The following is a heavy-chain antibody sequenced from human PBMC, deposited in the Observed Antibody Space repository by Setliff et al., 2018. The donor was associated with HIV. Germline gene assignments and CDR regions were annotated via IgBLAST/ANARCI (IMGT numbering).Heavy chain of an antibody. Sequence: SETLSLTCAVSRRAFSAFYWGWIRQPPGGGLEWLGEINPGGSPNYNPSLKSRLTISADTSENHFSLELRSVTAADTVMYFCTTGEHYGSGSFLSWGQGTPVTVSS. D-gene: IGHD3-10*01. CDR2: INPGGSP. CDR3: TTGEHYGSGSFLS. V-gene: IGHV4-34*01. CDR1: RRAFSAFY. J-gene: IGHJ4*02.